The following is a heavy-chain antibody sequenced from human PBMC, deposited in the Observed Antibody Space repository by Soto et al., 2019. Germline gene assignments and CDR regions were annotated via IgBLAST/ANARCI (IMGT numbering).Heavy chain of an antibody. D-gene: IGHD3-22*01. CDR2: VHSSGST. J-gene: IGHJ3*02. CDR3: ARGYYDSSGYSNTFDI. CDR1: GDSISYSY. Sequence: PSETLSLTCSVSGDSISYSYWSWIRQSPGKGLEWIGYVHSSGSTNCNPSLRSRVTTSLDTSRNQFSLQLNSVTAADTAVYYCARGYYDSSGYSNTFDIWGQGTMVTVSS. V-gene: IGHV4-59*01.